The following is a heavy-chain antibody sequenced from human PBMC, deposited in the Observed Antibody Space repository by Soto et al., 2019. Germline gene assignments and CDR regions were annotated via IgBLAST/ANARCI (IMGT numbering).Heavy chain of an antibody. CDR1: GGSISSGDYY. CDR3: ASQARGPYSSSSLDY. V-gene: IGHV4-30-4*01. J-gene: IGHJ4*02. D-gene: IGHD6-6*01. Sequence: QVQLQESGPGLVKPSQTLSLTCTVSGGSISSGDYYWSWIRQPPGKGLERIGYIYYSGSTYYNPSLKSRVTLSVDTSNNQFSLKLSSVTAADTAVYYCASQARGPYSSSSLDYWGQGTLVTVSS. CDR2: IYYSGST.